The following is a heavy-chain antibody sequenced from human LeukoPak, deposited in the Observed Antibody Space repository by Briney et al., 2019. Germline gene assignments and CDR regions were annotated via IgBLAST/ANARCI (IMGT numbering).Heavy chain of an antibody. D-gene: IGHD3-3*01. V-gene: IGHV3-21*01. Sequence: GGSLRLSCAASGFTVSSKYMSWVRQAPGKGLEWVSSISSSSSYIYYADSVKGRFTISRDNAKNSLYLQMNSLRAEDTAVYYCARDFKAYYDFWSGYSAYDYYYGMDVWGQGTTVTVSS. CDR2: ISSSSSYI. J-gene: IGHJ6*02. CDR3: ARDFKAYYDFWSGYSAYDYYYGMDV. CDR1: GFTVSSKY.